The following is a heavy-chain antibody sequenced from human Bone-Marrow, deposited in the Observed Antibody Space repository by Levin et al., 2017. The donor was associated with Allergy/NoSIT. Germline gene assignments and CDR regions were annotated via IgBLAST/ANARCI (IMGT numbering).Heavy chain of an antibody. CDR1: GGTFSSYA. Sequence: SVKVSCKASGGTFSSYAISWVRQAPGQGLEWMGGIIPIFGTANYAQKFQGRVTITADKSTSTAYMELSSLRSEDTAVYYCASVRHSKDGGVVVAANSNWFDPWGQGTLVTVSS. V-gene: IGHV1-69*06. J-gene: IGHJ5*02. CDR3: ASVRHSKDGGVVVAANSNWFDP. D-gene: IGHD2-15*01. CDR2: IIPIFGTA.